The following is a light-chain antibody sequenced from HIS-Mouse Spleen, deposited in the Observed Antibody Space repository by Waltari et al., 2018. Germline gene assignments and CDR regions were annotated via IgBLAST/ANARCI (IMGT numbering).Light chain of an antibody. Sequence: QSALTQPASVSGSPGLSIPISCTGTSSTFGGYNYGSWYQQHPGKAPKLMIYEVSNRPSGVSNRFSGSKSGNTASLTISGLQAEDEADYYCSSYTSSSTVVFGGGTKLTVL. CDR3: SSYTSSSTVV. CDR2: EVS. CDR1: SSTFGGYNY. J-gene: IGLJ2*01. V-gene: IGLV2-14*01.